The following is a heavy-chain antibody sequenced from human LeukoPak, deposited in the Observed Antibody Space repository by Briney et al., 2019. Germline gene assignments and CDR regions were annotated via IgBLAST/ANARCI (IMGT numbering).Heavy chain of an antibody. CDR2: IYPGDSQT. J-gene: IGHJ4*02. CDR3: ARFGGGTFAAAMFDF. CDR1: GYSFTTYW. Sequence: GESLKISCKGSGYSFTTYWIAWVRQMPGKGLEWMGIIYPGDSQTRYSPSFQGQVTISVDTSISTASLQWRSLKASDTGMYYCARFGGGTFAAAMFDFWGQGTLVTVSS. D-gene: IGHD2-2*01. V-gene: IGHV5-51*01.